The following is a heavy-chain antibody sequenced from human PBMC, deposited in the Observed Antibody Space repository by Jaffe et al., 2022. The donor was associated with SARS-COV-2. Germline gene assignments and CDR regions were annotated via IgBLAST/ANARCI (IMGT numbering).Heavy chain of an antibody. CDR1: GFTFSSYG. Sequence: QVQLVESGGGVVQPGRSLRLSCAASGFTFSSYGMHWVRQAPGKGLEWVAVIWYDGSNKYYADSVKGRFTISRDNSKNTLYLQMNSLRAEDTAVYYCARDSSGDKFDYWGQGTLVTVSS. V-gene: IGHV3-33*01. CDR2: IWYDGSNK. J-gene: IGHJ4*02. CDR3: ARDSSGDKFDY. D-gene: IGHD7-27*01.